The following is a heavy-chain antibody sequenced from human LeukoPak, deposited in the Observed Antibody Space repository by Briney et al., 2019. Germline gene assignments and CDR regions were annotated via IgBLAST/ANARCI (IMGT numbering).Heavy chain of an antibody. V-gene: IGHV5-10-1*01. CDR2: IDPSDSYT. J-gene: IGHJ6*02. D-gene: IGHD1-1*01. CDR1: GYSFTSYW. Sequence: GESLKISFKGSGYSFTSYWISWVRQMPGKGLEWMGRIDPSDSYTNYSPSFQGYVTISADKSISTAYLQWSSLKASDTAMYYCARRGTGTTLYYGMDVWGQGTTVTVSS. CDR3: ARRGTGTTLYYGMDV.